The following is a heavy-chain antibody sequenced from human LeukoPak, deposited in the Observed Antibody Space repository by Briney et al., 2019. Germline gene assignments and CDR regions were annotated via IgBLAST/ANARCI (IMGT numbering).Heavy chain of an antibody. J-gene: IGHJ4*02. Sequence: GGSLRLSCAASGFTFSSYAMSWVRQAPGKGLEWVSAISGSGGSTYYADSVKGRFTISRDNSKNTLYLQMNSLRAEDTAVYYCAKAVWLGELFGPVDYWGQGTLVTVSS. CDR1: GFTFSSYA. D-gene: IGHD3-10*01. V-gene: IGHV3-23*01. CDR2: ISGSGGST. CDR3: AKAVWLGELFGPVDY.